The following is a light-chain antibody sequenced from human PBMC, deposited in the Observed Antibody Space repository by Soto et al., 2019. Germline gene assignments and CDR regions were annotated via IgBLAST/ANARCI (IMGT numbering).Light chain of an antibody. J-gene: IGKJ5*01. CDR1: QSISDY. V-gene: IGKV1-39*01. Sequence: DIQKPQSPPSLPASVGARVTITCRTSQSISDYLNWYQQRPGKAPKVLIFAASSLQSGVPSRFSGSGSGTDFSLTIRSLEPEDLATYYCQNSYSNLPITFGKGTRLAIK. CDR2: AAS. CDR3: QNSYSNLPIT.